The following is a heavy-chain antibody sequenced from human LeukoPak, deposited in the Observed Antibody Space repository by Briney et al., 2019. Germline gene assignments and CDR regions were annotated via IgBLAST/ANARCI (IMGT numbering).Heavy chain of an antibody. Sequence: SETLSLTCTVSVGSISSYHCGWIRQPPGKGLEWGGYIYYSGSTNYNPSLKSRVTISVDTSKNQFSLKLSSVTAADTAVYYCARVVSEYQLLFPTHGWFDPWGQGTLVTVSS. CDR3: ARVVSEYQLLFPTHGWFDP. J-gene: IGHJ5*02. V-gene: IGHV4-59*01. CDR1: VGSISSYH. CDR2: IYYSGST. D-gene: IGHD2-2*01.